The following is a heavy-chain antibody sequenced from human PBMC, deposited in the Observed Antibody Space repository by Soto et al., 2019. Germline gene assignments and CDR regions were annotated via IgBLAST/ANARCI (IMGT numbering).Heavy chain of an antibody. CDR3: ARSQGSSTSLEIYYYYYYGMDV. CDR1: GYTLTELS. Sequence: SVKVSCKVSGYTLTELSMHWVRQAPGKGLEWMGGIIPISDTTNYAQKLQGRVTITADESTSTAYMELSSLRSEDTAVYYCARSQGSSTSLEIYYYYYYGMDVWGQGTTVTVSS. J-gene: IGHJ6*02. CDR2: IIPISDTT. D-gene: IGHD2-2*01. V-gene: IGHV1-69*13.